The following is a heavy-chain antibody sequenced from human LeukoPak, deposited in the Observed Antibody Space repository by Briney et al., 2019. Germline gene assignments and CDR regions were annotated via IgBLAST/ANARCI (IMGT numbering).Heavy chain of an antibody. CDR3: ATRLATVVTGYYYYYMDV. Sequence: SETLSLTCTVSGGSISSGGYYWSWIRQPAGKGLEWIGRIYTSGSTNYNPSLKSRVTISVDTSKNQFSLKLSSVTAADTAVYYCATRLATVVTGYYYYYMDVWGKGTTVTVSS. CDR2: IYTSGST. V-gene: IGHV4-61*02. CDR1: GGSISSGGYY. J-gene: IGHJ6*03. D-gene: IGHD4-23*01.